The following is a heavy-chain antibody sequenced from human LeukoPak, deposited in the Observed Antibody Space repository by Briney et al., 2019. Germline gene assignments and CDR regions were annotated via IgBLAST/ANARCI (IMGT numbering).Heavy chain of an antibody. V-gene: IGHV3-11*05. CDR1: GFTFSDYS. CDR2: IRNTADYT. Sequence: YPGGSLRLSCAGSGFTFSDYSMSWVRQAPGKRLEWISHIRNTADYTTYADSVRGRFTVSRDNTMNLLYLQMNSLRVEDTAVYYCARDMAYSYEEFDFWGQGTLVTVSS. CDR3: ARDMAYSYEEFDF. D-gene: IGHD5-18*01. J-gene: IGHJ4*02.